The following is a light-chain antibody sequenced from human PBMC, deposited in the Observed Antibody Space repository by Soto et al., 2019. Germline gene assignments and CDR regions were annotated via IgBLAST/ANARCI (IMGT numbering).Light chain of an antibody. Sequence: EIILTQSPDTLSLSPAERATLSCRASQTVSSNCLAWCQQRPGQAPRLLIYGASSRATGVPDRFSGSGSGTDFTLTISRLEPEDFAVYYCQQYGSSPRTFGQGTKVDIK. CDR2: GAS. CDR3: QQYGSSPRT. V-gene: IGKV3-20*01. CDR1: QTVSSNC. J-gene: IGKJ1*01.